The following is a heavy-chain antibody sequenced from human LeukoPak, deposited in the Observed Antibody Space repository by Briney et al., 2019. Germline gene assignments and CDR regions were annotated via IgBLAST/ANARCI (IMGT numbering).Heavy chain of an antibody. V-gene: IGHV4-39*01. J-gene: IGHJ4*02. D-gene: IGHD6-19*01. CDR3: ARGVRYSSGWYGEYYFDY. Sequence: SETLSLTCTVSGDSISSSSYYWGWIRQPPGKGLEWIGSIYYRGSTYYSPSLKSRVTISVDTSKNQFSLKLSSVTAADTAVYYCARGVRYSSGWYGEYYFDYWGQGTLVTVSS. CDR1: GDSISSSSYY. CDR2: IYYRGST.